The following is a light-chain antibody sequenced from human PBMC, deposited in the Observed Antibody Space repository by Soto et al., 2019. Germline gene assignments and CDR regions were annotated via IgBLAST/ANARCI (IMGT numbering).Light chain of an antibody. Sequence: QSVLTQPASVSGSPGQPITISCTGTSFDVDDYNSVSWYQQPPGKAPKLIIYEVNNRPSGVSNRFSGSNSDNTASLTISGLQAEDEADYYCSLYTTSSTPSYVFGTGTKVTV. J-gene: IGLJ1*01. CDR2: EVN. CDR3: SLYTTSSTPSYV. V-gene: IGLV2-14*01. CDR1: SFDVDDYNS.